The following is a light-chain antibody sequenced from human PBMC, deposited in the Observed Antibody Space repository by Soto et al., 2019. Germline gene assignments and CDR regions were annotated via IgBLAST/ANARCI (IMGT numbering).Light chain of an antibody. Sequence: QSALTQPPSASGSPGQSVTISCTGTSSDVGGYNYVSWYQQHPGKAPKLLIYEVSKRPSGVPDRFSGSKSGITASLTVSGLQADEEADYYCSSYAGSNNLVFGGGTKLTVL. CDR3: SSYAGSNNLV. V-gene: IGLV2-8*01. CDR2: EVS. J-gene: IGLJ2*01. CDR1: SSDVGGYNY.